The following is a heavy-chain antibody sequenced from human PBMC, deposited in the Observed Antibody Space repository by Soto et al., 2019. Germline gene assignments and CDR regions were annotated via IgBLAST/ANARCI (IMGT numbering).Heavy chain of an antibody. CDR1: GDSVSSNSAA. CDR2: TYYRSKWYN. J-gene: IGHJ4*02. Sequence: PSQTLSLTCAISGDSVSSNSAAWNWIRQSPSRGLEWLGRTYYRSKWYNDYAVSVKSRITINPDTSKNQFSLQLNSVTPEDTAVYYCARGHYYGSGSYHRRFEYWGQGPLVTVSS. V-gene: IGHV6-1*01. CDR3: ARGHYYGSGSYHRRFEY. D-gene: IGHD3-10*01.